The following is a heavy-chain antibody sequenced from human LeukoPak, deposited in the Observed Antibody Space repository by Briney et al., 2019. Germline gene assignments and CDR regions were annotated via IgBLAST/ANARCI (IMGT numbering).Heavy chain of an antibody. V-gene: IGHV3-23*01. CDR2: ISGSGGSA. J-gene: IGHJ4*02. Sequence: ETLSLTCAVYGGSFSGYYWSWIRQPPGKGLEWVSAISGSGGSAYYADSVKGRFTISRDNSKNTLYLQMNSLRAEDTAVYYCAKDRWLQFVFDYWGQGTLVTVSS. CDR1: GGSFSGYY. D-gene: IGHD5-24*01. CDR3: AKDRWLQFVFDY.